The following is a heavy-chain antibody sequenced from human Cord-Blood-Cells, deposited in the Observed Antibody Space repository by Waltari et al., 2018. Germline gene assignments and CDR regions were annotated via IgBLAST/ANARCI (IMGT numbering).Heavy chain of an antibody. Sequence: QVQLVQSGAEVKKPGASVKVYCKASGYTFTTYAMHWVRQAPGQRLEWMGWINAGKGNTKYAQKFQGRVTITRDTSASTAYMELSSLRSEDTAVYYCARGSYSSSSWYFDLWGRGTLVTVSS. V-gene: IGHV1-3*01. CDR3: ARGSYSSSSWYFDL. CDR2: INAGKGNT. CDR1: GYTFTTYA. D-gene: IGHD6-6*01. J-gene: IGHJ2*01.